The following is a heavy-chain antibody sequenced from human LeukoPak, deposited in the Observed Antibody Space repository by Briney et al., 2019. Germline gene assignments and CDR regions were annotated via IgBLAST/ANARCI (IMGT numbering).Heavy chain of an antibody. Sequence: PSETLSLTCTVSGGSISGDHWNWIRQPPGKGLEWIGYIFYSGNTNYNPSLKSRVTISVDTSKNQFSLKLNSVTAADTAVYYCARRNDFGIWAQRTMVTVSS. J-gene: IGHJ3*02. CDR1: GGSISGDH. CDR3: ARRNDFGI. V-gene: IGHV4-59*08. CDR2: IFYSGNT.